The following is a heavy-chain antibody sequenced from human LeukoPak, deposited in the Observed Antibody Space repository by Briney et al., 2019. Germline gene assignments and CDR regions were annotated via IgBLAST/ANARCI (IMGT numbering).Heavy chain of an antibody. CDR3: ARDAYSSSWYEK. J-gene: IGHJ4*02. CDR2: ISGYNGNT. D-gene: IGHD6-13*01. Sequence: ASVKVSCKASGYTFTTYGIGWVRQAPGQGLEWMGWISGYNGNTKYAQKLQGRVTMTTDTSTSTAYMELRSLRSDDTAVYYCARDAYSSSWYEKWGQGTLVTVSS. CDR1: GYTFTTYG. V-gene: IGHV1-18*01.